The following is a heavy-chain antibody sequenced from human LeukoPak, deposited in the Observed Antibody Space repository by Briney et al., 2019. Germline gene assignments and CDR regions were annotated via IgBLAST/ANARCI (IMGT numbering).Heavy chain of an antibody. CDR3: ATSGLP. Sequence: GGSLRLSCAASGFTFSSYAMHWVRQAPGKGLEWVAVISYDGSNKYYADSVKGRFTISRDNAKNSLYLQMNSLRAEDTAVYYCATSGLPWGQGTLVTVSS. CDR1: GFTFSSYA. V-gene: IGHV3-30-3*01. J-gene: IGHJ5*02. D-gene: IGHD3-10*01. CDR2: ISYDGSNK.